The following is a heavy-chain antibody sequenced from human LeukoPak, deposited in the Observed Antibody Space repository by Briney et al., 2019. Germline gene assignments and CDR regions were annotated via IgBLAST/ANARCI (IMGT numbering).Heavy chain of an antibody. J-gene: IGHJ4*02. CDR3: ARDSSGSLDY. V-gene: IGHV3-43*01. Sequence: GGSLRPSCQASGFSFGGYTRHWVGQAPGKGREWVSLISWNGYSTSYGDSVKGRFTISRDNNKNSLYLQMNSLRTEDTALYYCARDSSGSLDYWGQGTLVTVSS. D-gene: IGHD1-26*01. CDR1: GFSFGGYT. CDR2: ISWNGYST.